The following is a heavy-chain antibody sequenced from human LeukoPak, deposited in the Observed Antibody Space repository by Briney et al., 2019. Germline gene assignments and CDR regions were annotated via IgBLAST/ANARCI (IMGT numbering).Heavy chain of an antibody. V-gene: IGHV4-34*01. CDR2: INHSGST. CDR1: GGSFSGYY. CDR3: ASRYYYGSGSYLGYYYGMDV. D-gene: IGHD3-10*01. Sequence: SETLSLTCAVYGGSFSGYYWSWIRQPPGKGLEWIGEINHSGSTNYNPSLKSRVTISVDTSKNQFSLKLSSVTAADTAVYYCASRYYYGSGSYLGYYYGMDVWGQGTTVTVSS. J-gene: IGHJ6*02.